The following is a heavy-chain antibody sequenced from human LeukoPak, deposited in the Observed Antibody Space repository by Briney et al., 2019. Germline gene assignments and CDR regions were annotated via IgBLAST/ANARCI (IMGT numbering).Heavy chain of an antibody. V-gene: IGHV3-74*03. J-gene: IGHJ3*02. D-gene: IGHD2-15*01. CDR1: GFNFSFYW. CDR3: AKVDKGYCSGGSCYGVFDI. CDR2: INSDGSII. Sequence: GGSLRLSCAAYGFNFSFYWMHWVRQAPGKGLVWVSHINSDGSIILYADSAKGRFTVSRDNAKNTLYLQMNSLRAEDTAVYYCAKVDKGYCSGGSCYGVFDIWGQGTMVTVSS.